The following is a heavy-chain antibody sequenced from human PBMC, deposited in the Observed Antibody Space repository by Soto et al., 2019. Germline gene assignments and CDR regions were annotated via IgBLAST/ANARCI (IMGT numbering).Heavy chain of an antibody. Sequence: ASVKVSCKASGYTFTSYGISWVRQAPGQGLEWMGWINAYNGNTKYSQKLQGRVTMTTDTSTSTAYMELRSLRSDDTAVYYCARDGLTGYSDYWGQGTLVTVSS. D-gene: IGHD3-9*01. CDR3: ARDGLTGYSDY. CDR1: GYTFTSYG. CDR2: INAYNGNT. V-gene: IGHV1-18*01. J-gene: IGHJ4*02.